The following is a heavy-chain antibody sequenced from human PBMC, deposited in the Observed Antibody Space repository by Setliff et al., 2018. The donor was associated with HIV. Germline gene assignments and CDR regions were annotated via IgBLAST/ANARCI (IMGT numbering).Heavy chain of an antibody. CDR2: IFYSGST. D-gene: IGHD3-10*01. V-gene: IGHV4-59*01. CDR3: TRRGADSYYPRPLDV. CDR1: GLTFSSYW. Sequence: ETLSLSCAASGLTFSSYWMSWIRLPPGKGLEWIGYIFYSGSTNYNPSLKSRVTISVDTSKNQFSLRLNSVTAADTAIYYCTRRGADSYYPRPLDVWGKGTTVTVSS. J-gene: IGHJ6*04.